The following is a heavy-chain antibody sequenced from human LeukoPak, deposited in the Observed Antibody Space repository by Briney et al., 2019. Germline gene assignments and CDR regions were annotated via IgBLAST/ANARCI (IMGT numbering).Heavy chain of an antibody. Sequence: ASVKVSCKASGYTFTGYYMHWVRQAPGQGLEWMGWINPNSGDTNYAQRFQGRVTMTADTSISTVYMELSSLRSDDTAVYFCARPVLRYFDWQNFFDYWGQGTQVTVSS. J-gene: IGHJ4*02. V-gene: IGHV1-2*02. D-gene: IGHD3-9*01. CDR3: ARPVLRYFDWQNFFDY. CDR1: GYTFTGYY. CDR2: INPNSGDT.